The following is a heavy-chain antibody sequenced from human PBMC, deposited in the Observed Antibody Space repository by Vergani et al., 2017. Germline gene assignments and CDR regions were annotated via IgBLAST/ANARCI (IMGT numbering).Heavy chain of an antibody. D-gene: IGHD2-2*01. J-gene: IGHJ6*02. Sequence: QVQLVQSGAEVKKPGSSVKVSCKASGYTFTSYGISWVRQAPGQGLEWMGWISAYNGNTNYAQKLQGRVTMTTDTSTSTAYMELRSLRSDDTAVYYCARDPDIVVVPAAPYYYYYYGMDVWGQXP. CDR3: ARDPDIVVVPAAPYYYYYYGMDV. CDR1: GYTFTSYG. CDR2: ISAYNGNT. V-gene: IGHV1-18*04.